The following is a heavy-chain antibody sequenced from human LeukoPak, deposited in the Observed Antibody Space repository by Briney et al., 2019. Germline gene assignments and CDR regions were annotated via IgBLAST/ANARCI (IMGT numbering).Heavy chain of an antibody. CDR2: IYHSGST. V-gene: IGHV4-4*02. Sequence: SGTLSLTCAVSGGSISSSNWWSWVRQPPGKGLEWIGEIYHSGSTNYNPSLKSRVTISVDKSKNQFSLKLSSVTAADTAVYYCARSCYGRAAYCFDYWGQGTLVTVSS. CDR3: ARSCYGRAAYCFDY. J-gene: IGHJ4*02. D-gene: IGHD2-15*01. CDR1: GGSISSSNW.